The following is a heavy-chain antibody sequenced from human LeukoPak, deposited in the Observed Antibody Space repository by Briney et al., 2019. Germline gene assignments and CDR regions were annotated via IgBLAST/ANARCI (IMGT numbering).Heavy chain of an antibody. CDR3: ARDRGYYYGMDV. V-gene: IGHV1-3*01. CDR1: GYTFTSYA. CDR2: INAGNGNT. Sequence: GASVKVSCKASGYTFTSYAMHWVRQAPGQRLEWMGWINAGNGNTKYSQKFQGRVTITRDTSASTAYMELSSLRSEDTAVYYCARDRGYYYGMDVWGRGTTVTVSS. J-gene: IGHJ6*02.